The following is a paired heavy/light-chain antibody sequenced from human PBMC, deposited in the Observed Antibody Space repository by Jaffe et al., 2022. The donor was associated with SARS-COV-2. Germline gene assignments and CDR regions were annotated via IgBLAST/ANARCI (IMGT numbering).Light chain of an antibody. CDR3: QQYGSSLT. V-gene: IGKV3-20*01. Sequence: EIVLTQSPGTLSLSPGERATLSCRASQSVSSSYLAWYQQKPGQAPRLLIYGASSRATGIPDRFSGSGSGTDFTLTISRLEPEDFAVYYCQQYGSSLTFGQGTRLEIK. CDR2: GAS. J-gene: IGKJ5*01. CDR1: QSVSSSY.
Heavy chain of an antibody. D-gene: IGHD6-13*01. Sequence: EVQLVESGGGLVQPGRSLRLSCAASGFTFDDYAMHWVRQAPGKGLEWVSGISWNSGSIGYADSVKGRFTISRDNAKNSLYLQMNSLRAEDTALYYCAKDMGIAAAGHHYYYYYGMDVWGQGTTVTVSS. V-gene: IGHV3-9*01. CDR2: ISWNSGSI. CDR3: AKDMGIAAAGHHYYYYYGMDV. J-gene: IGHJ6*02. CDR1: GFTFDDYA.